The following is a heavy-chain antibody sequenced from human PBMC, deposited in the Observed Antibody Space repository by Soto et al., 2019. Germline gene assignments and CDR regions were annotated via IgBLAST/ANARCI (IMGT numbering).Heavy chain of an antibody. CDR3: AKTYYYGSGSSPFDY. CDR1: GFTFSSYA. J-gene: IGHJ4*02. Sequence: EVQLLESGGGLVQPGGSLRLSCAASGFTFSSYAMSWVRQAPGKGLEWVSAISGSGGSTYYADSVKGRFTISRDNSKNTLYLQMNSPRAEDTAVYYCAKTYYYGSGSSPFDYWGQGTLVTVSS. V-gene: IGHV3-23*01. D-gene: IGHD3-10*01. CDR2: ISGSGGST.